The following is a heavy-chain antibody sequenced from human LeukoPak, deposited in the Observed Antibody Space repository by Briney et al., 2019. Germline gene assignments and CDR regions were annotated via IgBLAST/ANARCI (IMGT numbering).Heavy chain of an antibody. J-gene: IGHJ4*02. V-gene: IGHV1-24*01. Sequence: ASVKVSCKVSGKTLSDLSIHWLRQPPGKGLEWLGGSDPEDGERIYAQMFQGRVTMTEDTSIDTAYMELSSLRSEDTAVYYCVTGFTTMAVDYFDYWGQGNLVTVSP. CDR3: VTGFTTMAVDYFDY. CDR2: SDPEDGER. CDR1: GKTLSDLS. D-gene: IGHD5-18*01.